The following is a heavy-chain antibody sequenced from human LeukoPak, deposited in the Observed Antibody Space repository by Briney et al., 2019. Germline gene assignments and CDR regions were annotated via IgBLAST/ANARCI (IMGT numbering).Heavy chain of an antibody. Sequence: PGGSLRLSCAASGFTFSRYAMSWVRQAPGKGLEWVSAISGSGGSTYYADSVKGRFTISRDNSKNTLYLQMNSLRAEDTAVYYSAKRTYYYDSSGYPLPYYFDYWGQGTLVTVSS. CDR3: AKRTYYYDSSGYPLPYYFDY. CDR1: GFTFSRYA. CDR2: ISGSGGST. D-gene: IGHD3-22*01. J-gene: IGHJ4*02. V-gene: IGHV3-23*01.